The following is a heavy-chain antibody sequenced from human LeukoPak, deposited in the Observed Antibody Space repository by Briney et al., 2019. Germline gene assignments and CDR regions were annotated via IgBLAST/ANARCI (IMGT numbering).Heavy chain of an antibody. J-gene: IGHJ4*02. CDR3: ATVGYSSSSEDY. D-gene: IGHD6-6*01. CDR1: GFTFSSYS. V-gene: IGHV3-21*01. Sequence: PGGSLRLSCAASGFTFSSYSMNWVRQAPGKGLEWVSSISSSSSYIYYADSVKGRFTISRDNSKNTLYLQMNSLRAEDTAVYYCATVGYSSSSEDYWGQGTLVTVSS. CDR2: ISSSSSYI.